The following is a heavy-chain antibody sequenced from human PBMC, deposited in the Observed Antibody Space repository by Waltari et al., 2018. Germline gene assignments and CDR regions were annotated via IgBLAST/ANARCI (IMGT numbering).Heavy chain of an antibody. CDR2: SYSGGNT. D-gene: IGHD1-26*01. Sequence: EVLLVESGGGLIQPGGSLRLSCAASGFTVSSNYMSWVRQAPGKGLEWVSVSYSGGNTYYADYVKGRFTISRDNSKNTLYLQMNSRRAEDTAVYYCARGGPRYSANYHEFDYWGQGTLVTVSS. V-gene: IGHV3-53*01. CDR1: GFTVSSNY. CDR3: ARGGPRYSANYHEFDY. J-gene: IGHJ4*02.